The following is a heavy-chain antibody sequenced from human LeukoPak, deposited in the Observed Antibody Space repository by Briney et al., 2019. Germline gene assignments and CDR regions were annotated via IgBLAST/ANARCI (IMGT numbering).Heavy chain of an antibody. D-gene: IGHD3-22*01. CDR3: ARDEARYSSGYYQNWFDP. V-gene: IGHV1-18*01. J-gene: IGHJ5*02. Sequence: GASVKVSCKASGYTFTSYGISWVRQAPGQGLEWMGWISGYNGYTHYAHNLQGRVTMTTDTSTSTAYMELRSLRSDDTAVYYCARDEARYSSGYYQNWFDPWGQGTLVTVSS. CDR1: GYTFTSYG. CDR2: ISGYNGYT.